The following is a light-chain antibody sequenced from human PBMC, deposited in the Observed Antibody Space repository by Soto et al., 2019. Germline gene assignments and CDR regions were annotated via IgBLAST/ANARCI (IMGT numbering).Light chain of an antibody. J-gene: IGLJ1*01. CDR1: KSDIGVYDF. Sequence: QSVLTQPPSASGSPGQSVTISCTGTKSDIGVYDFVSWYQQHPGKAPRLIIYEVVQRPSGVPDQFSGSKSGNTASLTVSGLQAADEADYFCKSYAGSNTYVFGSGTKVTVL. V-gene: IGLV2-8*01. CDR2: EVV. CDR3: KSYAGSNTYV.